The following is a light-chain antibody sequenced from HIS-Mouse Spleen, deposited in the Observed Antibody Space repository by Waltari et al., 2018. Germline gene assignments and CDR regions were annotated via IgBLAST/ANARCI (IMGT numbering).Light chain of an antibody. CDR2: DVS. V-gene: IGLV2-11*01. CDR3: CSYAGSYPVV. Sequence: QSALTQPRSVSGSPGQSVTISCTGTSSDVGGYNYVSWYQQHPGKAPKPMIYDVSKRPSGVPDRFAGSKSGNTASLTISGLQAEDEADYYCCSYAGSYPVVFGGGTKLTVL. J-gene: IGLJ2*01. CDR1: SSDVGGYNY.